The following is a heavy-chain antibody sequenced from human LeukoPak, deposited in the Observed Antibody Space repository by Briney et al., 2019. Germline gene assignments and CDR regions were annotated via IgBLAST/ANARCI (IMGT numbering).Heavy chain of an antibody. D-gene: IGHD1-26*01. V-gene: IGHV3-74*01. CDR2: INSDGSST. CDR1: GFTFSSYW. Sequence: TGGSLRLSCAASGFTFSSYWMHWVRQAPGKGLVWVSRINSDGSSTSYADSVKGRFTISRDNAKNTLYLQMNSLRAEDTAVYYCATHSSGSHYSGAFDIWGQGTMVTVSS. J-gene: IGHJ3*02. CDR3: ATHSSGSHYSGAFDI.